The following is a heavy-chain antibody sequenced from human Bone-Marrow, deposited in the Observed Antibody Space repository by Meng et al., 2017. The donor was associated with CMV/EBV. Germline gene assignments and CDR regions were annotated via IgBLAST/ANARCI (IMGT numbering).Heavy chain of an antibody. CDR2: IHPHRGDT. CDR1: GYTFTAHY. Sequence: ASVKVSCKASGYTFTAHYFHWVRQAPGQGLEWMGWIHPHRGDTNYAQQLQGRVTLTRDTSINTGYMELTRLTSDDTAVYYCARDNNWGPDYWGQGTLVTASS. D-gene: IGHD1-1*01. J-gene: IGHJ4*02. V-gene: IGHV1-2*02. CDR3: ARDNNWGPDY.